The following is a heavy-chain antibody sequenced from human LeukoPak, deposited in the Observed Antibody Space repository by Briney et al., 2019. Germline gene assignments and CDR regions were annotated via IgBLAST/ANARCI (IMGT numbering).Heavy chain of an antibody. J-gene: IGHJ4*02. CDR2: IYYSGST. CDR1: GGSISSSSYY. D-gene: IGHD3-9*01. CDR3: ARPFDGLFDY. V-gene: IGHV4-39*01. Sequence: SETLSLTCTISGGSISSSSYYWGWIRQPPGKGLEWIGSIYYSGSTYYNPSLESRVTIAVDTSKNQFSLKLSSVTAAGTAVYYCARPFDGLFDYWGQGTLVTVSS.